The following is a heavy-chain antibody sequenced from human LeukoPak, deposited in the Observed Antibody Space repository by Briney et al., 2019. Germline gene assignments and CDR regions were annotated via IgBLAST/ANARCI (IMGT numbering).Heavy chain of an antibody. CDR1: GFTFSSYW. V-gene: IGHV3-74*01. D-gene: IGHD6-13*01. Sequence: GGSLGLSCAASGFTFSSYWMHWVRQAPGKGLVWVSRINSDGSSTSYADSVKGRFTISRDNAKNTLYLQMNSLRAEDTAVYYCAREEGAAAGISFDYWGQGTLVTVSS. CDR3: AREEGAAAGISFDY. J-gene: IGHJ4*02. CDR2: INSDGSST.